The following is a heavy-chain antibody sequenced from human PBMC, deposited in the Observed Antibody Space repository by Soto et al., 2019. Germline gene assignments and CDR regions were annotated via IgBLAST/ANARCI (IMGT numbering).Heavy chain of an antibody. J-gene: IGHJ4*02. Sequence: GGSLRLSCAASGFSFSYYAMYWVRQAPGKGLEWVAVISYDGSNKYYADSVKGRFTISRDNSKSTLYLQMDSLSAEDTAVYYCARENYGEHYSDYWGQGTLVTV. CDR2: ISYDGSNK. D-gene: IGHD3-10*01. CDR1: GFSFSYYA. V-gene: IGHV3-30-3*01. CDR3: ARENYGEHYSDY.